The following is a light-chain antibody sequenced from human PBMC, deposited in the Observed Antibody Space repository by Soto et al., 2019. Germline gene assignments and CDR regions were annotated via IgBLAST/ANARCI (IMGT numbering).Light chain of an antibody. V-gene: IGKV1-39*01. CDR3: QQSYSTPPT. Sequence: IQMTQSPSSLSASVGDRVTITCGASQSISSYLNWYHQKPGKAPKLLIYAASSLQSGVPSRFSGSGSGTDFTLTISSLQPEDFATYYCQQSYSTPPTFGQGTRLEI. J-gene: IGKJ5*01. CDR1: QSISSY. CDR2: AAS.